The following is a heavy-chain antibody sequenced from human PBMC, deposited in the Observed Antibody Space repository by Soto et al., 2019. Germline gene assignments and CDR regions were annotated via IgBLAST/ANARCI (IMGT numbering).Heavy chain of an antibody. CDR1: GLNFPNAW. J-gene: IGHJ4*02. V-gene: IGHV3-15*04. CDR2: IERKSQGGTT. CDR3: ATDRGDY. Sequence: GGSLRLSCATSGLNFPNAWMNWVRQAPGKGPEWVGRIERKSQGGTTDYAAPVTGRFFISRDDSKETLYLQMNSLKTEDTAVYYCATDRGDYWGQGALVTVSS.